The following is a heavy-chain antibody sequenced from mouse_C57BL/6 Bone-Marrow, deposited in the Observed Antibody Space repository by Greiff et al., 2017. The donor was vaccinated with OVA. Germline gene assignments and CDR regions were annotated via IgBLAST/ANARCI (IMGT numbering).Heavy chain of an antibody. Sequence: KQSHGKSLEWIGVINPYNGGTSYNQKFKGKATLTVDKSSSTAYMELNSLTSEDSAVYYCAPLYYDYGSWFAYWGQGTLVTVSA. D-gene: IGHD2-4*01. J-gene: IGHJ3*01. CDR3: APLYYDYGSWFAY. V-gene: IGHV1-19*01. CDR2: INPYNGGT.